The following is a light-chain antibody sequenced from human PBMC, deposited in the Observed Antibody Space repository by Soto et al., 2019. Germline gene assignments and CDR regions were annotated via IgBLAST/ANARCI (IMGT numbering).Light chain of an antibody. CDR1: QRVNNY. CDR3: QQSYITPST. Sequence: DVQMTQSPSSLSASVGDSVTITCRASQRVNNYLNWYQQKPGEAPKLLIYAASSLQIGVPSRFGGSGSGTDFTLAISGLQPEDFAIYYCQQSYITPSTFGQGTKVEIK. CDR2: AAS. V-gene: IGKV1-39*01. J-gene: IGKJ1*01.